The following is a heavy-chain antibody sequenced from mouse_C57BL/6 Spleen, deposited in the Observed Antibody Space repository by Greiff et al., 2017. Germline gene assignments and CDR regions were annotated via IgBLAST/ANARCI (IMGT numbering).Heavy chain of an antibody. CDR1: GFTFSSYA. Sequence: EVHLVESGGGLVKPGGSLKLSCAASGFTFSSYAMSWVRQTPEKRLEWVATISDGGSYTYYPDNVKGRFTISRDNAKNNLYLQMSHLKSEDTAMYYWARDDYDGGYFDVWGTGTTVTVSS. CDR2: ISDGGSYT. CDR3: ARDDYDGGYFDV. J-gene: IGHJ1*03. V-gene: IGHV5-4*01. D-gene: IGHD2-4*01.